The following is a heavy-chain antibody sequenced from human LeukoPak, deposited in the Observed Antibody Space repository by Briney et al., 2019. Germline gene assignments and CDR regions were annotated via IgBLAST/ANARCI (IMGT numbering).Heavy chain of an antibody. CDR1: GFTFDDYA. V-gene: IGHV3-9*01. CDR2: ISWNSGSI. Sequence: GRSLRLSCAASGFTFDDYAMHWVRQAPGRGLEWVSGISWNSGSIGYADSVKGRFTISRDNAKNSLYLQMNSLRAEDTALYYCAARPVYSSSSDVPLDYWGQGTLVTVSS. CDR3: AARPVYSSSSDVPLDY. J-gene: IGHJ4*02. D-gene: IGHD6-6*01.